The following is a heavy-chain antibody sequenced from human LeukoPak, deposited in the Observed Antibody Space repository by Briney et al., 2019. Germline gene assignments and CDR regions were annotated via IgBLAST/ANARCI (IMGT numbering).Heavy chain of an antibody. J-gene: IGHJ4*02. V-gene: IGHV3-23*01. D-gene: IGHD1-26*01. CDR3: AKDQSSGTYYDY. CDR1: GFTFSSYD. Sequence: GGSLRLSCAASGFTFSSYDMSWVRQAPGKGLEWVSAISGSGGSTYYADSVKGRFTISRDNSRNTLYLQMNSLTAEDTAVYLCAKDQSSGTYYDYWGQGTLVTVSS. CDR2: ISGSGGST.